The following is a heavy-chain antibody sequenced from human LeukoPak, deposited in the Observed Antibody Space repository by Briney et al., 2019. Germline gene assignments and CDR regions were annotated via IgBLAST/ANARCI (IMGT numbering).Heavy chain of an antibody. CDR1: GCTFSSYG. CDR2: TSGSGGST. D-gene: IGHD3-22*01. V-gene: IGHV3-23*01. CDR3: ANGQGEYYDSSALFGGY. Sequence: GGSLRLYCAASGCTFSSYGMTWVRQAPGRGLEWVSATSGSGGSTYFADSVKGRFTISRDNSKNTLYLQMNSLRAEDTAVYYCANGQGEYYDSSALFGGYWGQGTLVTVSS. J-gene: IGHJ4*02.